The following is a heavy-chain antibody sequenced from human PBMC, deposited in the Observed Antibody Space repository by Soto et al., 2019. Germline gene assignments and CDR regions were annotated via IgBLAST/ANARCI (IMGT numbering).Heavy chain of an antibody. CDR3: ARDTMVRGVKHDY. CDR1: GFTFSSYA. Sequence: GGSLRLSCAASGFTFSSYAMHWVRQAPGKGLEWVAVISYDGSNKYYADSVKGRFTISRDNSKNTLYLQMNSLRAEDTAVYYCARDTMVRGVKHDYWGQGTLVTVS. CDR2: ISYDGSNK. J-gene: IGHJ4*02. V-gene: IGHV3-30-3*01. D-gene: IGHD3-10*01.